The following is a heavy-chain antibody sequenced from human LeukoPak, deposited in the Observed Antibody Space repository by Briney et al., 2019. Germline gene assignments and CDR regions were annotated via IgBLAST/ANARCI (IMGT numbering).Heavy chain of an antibody. CDR3: ARDGGVYCSGGSCYATPHFDY. V-gene: IGHV3-48*04. Sequence: GGSLRLSCAASGFTFSSYSMNWVRQAPGKWLEWVSYISSSSSTIYYADSVKGRFTISRDNAKNSLYLQMNSLRAEATAVYYCARDGGVYCSGGSCYATPHFDYWGQGTLVTVSS. J-gene: IGHJ4*02. CDR1: GFTFSSYS. D-gene: IGHD2-15*01. CDR2: ISSSSSTI.